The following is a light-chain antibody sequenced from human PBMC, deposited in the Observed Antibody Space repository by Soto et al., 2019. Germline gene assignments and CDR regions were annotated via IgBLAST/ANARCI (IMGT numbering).Light chain of an antibody. CDR2: EAS. J-gene: IGKJ1*01. V-gene: IGKV3-11*01. CDR3: QKRSNWPWT. CDR1: QTVGVR. Sequence: EIVLTHSPAPLSASPGYIATLSFRASQTVGVRLAWYQHKPGQAPRLLIYEASNRAAGIPARFSGSGSGTDFTLTISSLEPEDFAVYYCQKRSNWPWTCGQGNKGDIK.